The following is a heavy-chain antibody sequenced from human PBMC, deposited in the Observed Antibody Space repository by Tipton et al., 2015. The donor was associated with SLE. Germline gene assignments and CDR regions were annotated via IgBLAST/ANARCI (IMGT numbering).Heavy chain of an antibody. V-gene: IGHV4-59*11. CDR3: ARGRDFRPGPFDY. Sequence: TLSLTCIVSGGSINNHYWSWIRQPPGKGLEWIGYIFYTGSTYYNPSLKSRVTISVDRSNNQFSLKLDSVTAADTAVYYCARGRDFRPGPFDYWGQGTLVAVSS. CDR2: IFYTGST. D-gene: IGHD2-21*02. J-gene: IGHJ4*02. CDR1: GGSINNHY.